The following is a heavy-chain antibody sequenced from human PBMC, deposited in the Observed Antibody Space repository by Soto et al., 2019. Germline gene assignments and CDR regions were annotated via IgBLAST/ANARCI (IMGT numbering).Heavy chain of an antibody. CDR1: GYTFTDYW. J-gene: IGHJ6*02. CDR2: IYPGDSDT. D-gene: IGHD4-4*01. Sequence: GESLKISCKRSGYTFTDYWIGWVRQLPGKGLEWMGIIYPGDSDTRYSSSFHGHVTITVDKSTSTAYLQWNTLKASDTAMYYCARGVSNFRYNCYAMDVWGQGTTVTISS. V-gene: IGHV5-51*01. CDR3: ARGVSNFRYNCYAMDV.